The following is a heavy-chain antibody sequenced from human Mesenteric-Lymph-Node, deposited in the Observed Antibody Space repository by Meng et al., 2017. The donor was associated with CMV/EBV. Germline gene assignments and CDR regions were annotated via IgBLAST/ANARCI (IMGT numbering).Heavy chain of an antibody. CDR2: ISGRVGST. D-gene: IGHD3-10*02. J-gene: IGHJ4*02. CDR3: AGDVRGVMSY. Sequence: LSYAAAGFTFSSSAMGWVRQPPGWGRMWVSAISGRVGSTYYAGSVKGRFTISRDNSKNTLYLQMNSLRAEDTAVYYCAGDVRGVMSYWGQGTLVTVSS. V-gene: IGHV3-23*01. CDR1: GFTFSSSA.